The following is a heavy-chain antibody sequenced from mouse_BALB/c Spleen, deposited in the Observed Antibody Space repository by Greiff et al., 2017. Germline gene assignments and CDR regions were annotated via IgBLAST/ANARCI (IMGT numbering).Heavy chain of an antibody. Sequence: EVMLVESGGGLVQPGGSLKLSCAASGFTFSSYGMSWVRQTPDKRLELVATINSNGGSTYYPDGVKGRFTISRDNAKNTLYLQMSSLKSEDTAMYYCARVNYGYDGWFAYWGQGTLVTVSA. J-gene: IGHJ3*01. D-gene: IGHD2-2*01. V-gene: IGHV5-6-3*01. CDR3: ARVNYGYDGWFAY. CDR1: GFTFSSYG. CDR2: INSNGGST.